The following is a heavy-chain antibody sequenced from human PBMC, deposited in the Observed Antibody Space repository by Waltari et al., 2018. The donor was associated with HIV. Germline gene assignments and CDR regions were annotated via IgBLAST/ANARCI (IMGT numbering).Heavy chain of an antibody. J-gene: IGHJ5*02. CDR1: GFSFGSHS. V-gene: IGHV3-21*01. CDR3: ARDGGSPPNRWFDP. CDR2: ISSSSNFI. Sequence: EVHLVESGGGLVKRGGSLSLSCAASGFSFGSHSMNWVRQAPGKGLEWVSSISSSSNFIYYADSVKGRFTISRDNAKNSLYLQMNSLRAEDTAVYYCARDGGSPPNRWFDPWGQGTLVTVSS. D-gene: IGHD1-26*01.